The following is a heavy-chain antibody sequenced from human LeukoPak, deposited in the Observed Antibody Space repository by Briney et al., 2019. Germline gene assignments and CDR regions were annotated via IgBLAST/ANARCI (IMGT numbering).Heavy chain of an antibody. CDR1: GGSISSYY. D-gene: IGHD6-13*01. J-gene: IGHJ5*02. CDR3: ARSKAANVPFRFDP. CDR2: IYYSGSA. V-gene: IGHV4-59*08. Sequence: SETLSLTCTVSGGSISSYYWSWIRQPPGKGLEWIGYIYYSGSADYNPSLKSRVTISVDTSKNQFSLKLSSVTAADTVVYYCARSKAANVPFRFDPWGQGTLVTVSS.